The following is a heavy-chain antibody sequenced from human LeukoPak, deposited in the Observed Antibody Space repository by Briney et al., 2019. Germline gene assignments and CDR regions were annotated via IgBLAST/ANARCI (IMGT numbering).Heavy chain of an antibody. J-gene: IGHJ4*02. V-gene: IGHV3-23*01. CDR3: AKDIDYGDYVVS. Sequence: GGSLRLSCAASGFTFSGYAMSWVRQAPGKGLEWVSAISSSGGTTYYADSVKGRFTISRDNSKNTLYLQMNSLRAEDTAVYYCAKDIDYGDYVVSWGQGTLVTVSS. CDR2: ISSSGGTT. CDR1: GFTFSGYA. D-gene: IGHD4-17*01.